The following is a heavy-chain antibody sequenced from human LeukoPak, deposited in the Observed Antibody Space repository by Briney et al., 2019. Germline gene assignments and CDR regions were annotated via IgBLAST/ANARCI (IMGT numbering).Heavy chain of an antibody. CDR1: GFTFSSYW. J-gene: IGHJ4*02. CDR2: IKQDGSEK. Sequence: GGSLRLSCAASGFTFSSYWMRWVRQAPGKGLEWVANIKQDGSEKYYVDSVKGRFTISRDNAKNSLYLQMNSLRAEDTAVYYCAILGSGWYVDYWGQGTLVTVSS. CDR3: AILGSGWYVDY. V-gene: IGHV3-7*01. D-gene: IGHD6-19*01.